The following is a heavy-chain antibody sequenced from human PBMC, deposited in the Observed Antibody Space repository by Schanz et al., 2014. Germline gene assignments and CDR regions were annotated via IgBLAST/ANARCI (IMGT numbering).Heavy chain of an antibody. CDR2: ISASGGDT. CDR1: GFSFGTYA. J-gene: IGHJ4*02. V-gene: IGHV3-23*01. D-gene: IGHD6-25*01. Sequence: EVHLLESGGGLVQPGGSLRLSCAASGFSFGTYAMSWVRQAPGKGLLWVSVISASGGDTYYADSVKGRFTISRDNSKNTLYLQMNSLRAEDTAVYYCAKVRYSSGWRGDYFDEWGQGTLVTVTS. CDR3: AKVRYSSGWRGDYFDE.